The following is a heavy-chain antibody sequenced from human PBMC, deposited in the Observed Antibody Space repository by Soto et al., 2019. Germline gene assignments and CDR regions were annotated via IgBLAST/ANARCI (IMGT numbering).Heavy chain of an antibody. V-gene: IGHV3-23*01. CDR3: AKQYYYDNGGYFATFDY. J-gene: IGHJ4*02. CDR1: GFTFSTYA. Sequence: GGSLRLSCAASGFTFSTYAVSWVRQAPGKGLEWVSVISGSGGSTYYADSVKGRFTISRDNSKNTLSLQMNSLRVEDTAVYYCAKQYYYDNGGYFATFDYWGQGTQVTVSS. CDR2: ISGSGGST. D-gene: IGHD3-22*01.